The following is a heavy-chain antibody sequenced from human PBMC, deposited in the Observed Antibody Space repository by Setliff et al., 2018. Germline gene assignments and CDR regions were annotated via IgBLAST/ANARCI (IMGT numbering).Heavy chain of an antibody. Sequence: SETLSLTCAVSGGSLNSGSYYWSWIRQSTERGLEWLGRLHTSGSTTYNPALNSRVTISVDTSTNQFSLRLTSLTAADTAVYFCARHLLVQGTYHFDYWGQGSPVTVSS. CDR1: GGSLNSGSYY. V-gene: IGHV4-61*02. D-gene: IGHD3-10*01. CDR2: LHTSGST. CDR3: ARHLLVQGTYHFDY. J-gene: IGHJ4*02.